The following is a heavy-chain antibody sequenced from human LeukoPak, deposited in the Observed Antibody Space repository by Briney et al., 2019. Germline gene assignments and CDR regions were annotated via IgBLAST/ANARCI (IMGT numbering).Heavy chain of an antibody. CDR3: ARHGTPSDY. J-gene: IGHJ4*02. CDR2: IHPGDSDT. Sequence: GESLKISCKGSGYSFTNYWIGWVRQKPGKGLEYMCLIHPGDSDTRYSPSFQGQVTISVDKSISTAYLQWSSLKASDTAIYYCARHGTPSDYWGQGTLVIVSS. CDR1: GYSFTNYW. V-gene: IGHV5-51*01. D-gene: IGHD1-26*01.